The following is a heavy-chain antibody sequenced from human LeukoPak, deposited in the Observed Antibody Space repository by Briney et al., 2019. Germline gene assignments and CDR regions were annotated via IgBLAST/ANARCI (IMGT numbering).Heavy chain of an antibody. V-gene: IGHV4-59*01. CDR1: GGSISSYY. J-gene: IGHJ4*02. CDR3: ARGVVLRALDY. D-gene: IGHD2-8*01. CDR2: IYYSGST. Sequence: SETLSPTCTVSGGSISSYYRSWIRQPPGKGLEWIGYIYYSGSTNYNPSLKSRVTISVDTSKNQFSLKLSSVTAADTAVYYCARGVVLRALDYWGQGTLVTVSS.